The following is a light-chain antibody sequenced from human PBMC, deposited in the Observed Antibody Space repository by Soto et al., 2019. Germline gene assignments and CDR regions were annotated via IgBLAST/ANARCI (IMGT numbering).Light chain of an antibody. V-gene: IGKV3-15*01. CDR3: QQYNNWPRGT. Sequence: EIVVTQSPVTLSVSPGERATLSCRASQSVSSNLAWYQQKAGQAPRLLIYDASTRATGIPARFSGSGSGTEFTLTISSLQSEDFAVYFCQQYNNWPRGTFGQGPKLEI. J-gene: IGKJ2*01. CDR1: QSVSSN. CDR2: DAS.